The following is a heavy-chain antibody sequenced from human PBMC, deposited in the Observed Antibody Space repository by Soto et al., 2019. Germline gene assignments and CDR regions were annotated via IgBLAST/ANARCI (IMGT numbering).Heavy chain of an antibody. Sequence: SETLSLTCNVSGGSISTTSYYWGWIRQPPGKGLEWIGSMYYSGSTYYNPSLKSRVTLSVDTSKNQLSLKLGSVTASETAVYYCARHPYSAPYIVVVASSIVLDAFDIWGRGTMVTVSS. CDR1: GGSISTTSYY. V-gene: IGHV4-39*01. CDR2: MYYSGST. J-gene: IGHJ3*02. D-gene: IGHD2-15*01. CDR3: ARHPYSAPYIVVVASSIVLDAFDI.